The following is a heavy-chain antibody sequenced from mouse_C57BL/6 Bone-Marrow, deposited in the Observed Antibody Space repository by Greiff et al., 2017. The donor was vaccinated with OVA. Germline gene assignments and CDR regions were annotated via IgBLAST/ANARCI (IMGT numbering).Heavy chain of an antibody. V-gene: IGHV1-53*01. Sequence: VPLQQSGTELVKPGASVKLSCKASGYTFTSYWMHWVKQRPGQGLEWIGNINPRNGGTNYNEKFKSKATLTVDNSSSTAYMQLSSLTSEDSAVYYCARSPLRSAWFAYWGQGTVVTVSA. D-gene: IGHD1-1*01. CDR1: GYTFTSYW. J-gene: IGHJ3*01. CDR3: ARSPLRSAWFAY. CDR2: INPRNGGT.